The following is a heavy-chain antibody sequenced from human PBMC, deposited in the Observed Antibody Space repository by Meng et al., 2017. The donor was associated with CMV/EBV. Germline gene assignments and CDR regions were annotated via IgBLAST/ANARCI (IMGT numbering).Heavy chain of an antibody. CDR2: IYYSGST. CDR3: ARVGRTSCYDY. Sequence: LQEAGPGLGKPSQTLSLSCTVSGGSISSGDYYWSWIRQPPGKGLEWIGYIYYSGSTYYNPSLKSRVTISVDTSKNQFSLKLSSVTAADTAVYYCARVGRTSCYDYWGQGTLVTVSS. V-gene: IGHV4-30-4*08. J-gene: IGHJ4*02. CDR1: GGSISSGDYY. D-gene: IGHD2-2*01.